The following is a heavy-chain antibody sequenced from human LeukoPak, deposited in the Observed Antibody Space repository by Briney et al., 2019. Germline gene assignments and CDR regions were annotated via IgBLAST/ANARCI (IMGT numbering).Heavy chain of an antibody. V-gene: IGHV4-59*01. D-gene: IGHD3-22*01. J-gene: IGHJ4*02. CDR1: GGSISSYY. Sequence: SETLSLTCTVSGGSISSYYWSWIRQPPGKGLEWIGYIYYSGSTNYNTSLKSRVTISVDTSKNQFSLKLSSVTAADTAVYYCAGTYYYDSSGYSYWGQGTLVTVSS. CDR3: AGTYYYDSSGYSY. CDR2: IYYSGST.